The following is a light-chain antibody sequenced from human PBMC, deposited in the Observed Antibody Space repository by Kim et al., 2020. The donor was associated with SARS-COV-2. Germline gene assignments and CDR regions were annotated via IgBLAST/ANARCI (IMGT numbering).Light chain of an antibody. J-gene: IGLJ1*01. V-gene: IGLV3-1*01. CDR2: EDM. CDR3: QAWDSDLYV. Sequence: SYELTQPHSVSVSPGQTTNIPCSGDKLGRKYTSWYQQKPGQSPILIIYEDMKRPSGIPERFSGSNSGNTATLTIIGTQTMDEADYYCQAWDSDLYVFGTG. CDR1: KLGRKY.